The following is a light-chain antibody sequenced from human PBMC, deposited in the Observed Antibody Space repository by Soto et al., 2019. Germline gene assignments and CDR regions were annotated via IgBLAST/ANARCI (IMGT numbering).Light chain of an antibody. Sequence: QSALTQPASVSGSPGQSIAISCTGTSSDVGGYNYVCWYQQHPGKASKLMIYDVSNRPSGVSDRFSGSKSGNTASLTISGIQPDDGADYYCSSYTSTSTYVFGTGTKVTVL. CDR1: SSDVGGYNY. J-gene: IGLJ1*01. V-gene: IGLV2-14*01. CDR3: SSYTSTSTYV. CDR2: DVS.